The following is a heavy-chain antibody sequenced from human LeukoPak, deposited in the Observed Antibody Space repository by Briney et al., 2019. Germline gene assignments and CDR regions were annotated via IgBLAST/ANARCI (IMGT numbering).Heavy chain of an antibody. CDR3: AKMPDFDY. CDR2: INGGGGST. Sequence: PGGSLRLSCVASGFTFSNYVMSWVRQAQGKGLEWVSAINGGGGSTYYADSVKGRFTVSRDNSRNTLYLQMNSLRAEDTAVYYCAKMPDFDYWGQGTLVTVSS. J-gene: IGHJ4*02. V-gene: IGHV3-23*01. D-gene: IGHD2-2*01. CDR1: GFTFSNYV.